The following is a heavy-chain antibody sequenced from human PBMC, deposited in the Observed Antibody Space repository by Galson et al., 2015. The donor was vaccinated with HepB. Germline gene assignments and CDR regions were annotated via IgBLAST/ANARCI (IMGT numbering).Heavy chain of an antibody. D-gene: IGHD3-9*01. Sequence: SVKVSCKASGYTFTSYGISWVRQAPGQGLEWMGWISAYNGNTNYAQKLQGRVTMTTDTSTSTAYMELRILRSDDTAVYYCARDGGILIQGGPWYFDLWCRDTGGTVSS. V-gene: IGHV1-18*01. CDR1: GYTFTSYG. CDR3: ARDGGILIQGGPWYFDL. CDR2: ISAYNGNT. J-gene: IGHJ2*01.